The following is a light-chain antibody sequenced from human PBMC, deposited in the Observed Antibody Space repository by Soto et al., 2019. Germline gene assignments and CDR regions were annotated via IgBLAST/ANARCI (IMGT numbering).Light chain of an antibody. CDR3: QQLDSYLP. Sequence: IQLTQSPSSLSASVGDRVTITCRTSQGIDTYLAWYQQNPGRAPKLLINAASILQNGVPSRFSGSGSGTDFTLTISSLQPEDVATYYCQQLDSYLPFGQGTRLDIK. J-gene: IGKJ5*01. CDR1: QGIDTY. V-gene: IGKV1-9*01. CDR2: AAS.